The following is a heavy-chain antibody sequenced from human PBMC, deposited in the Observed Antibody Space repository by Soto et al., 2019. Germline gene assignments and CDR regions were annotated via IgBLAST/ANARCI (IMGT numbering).Heavy chain of an antibody. Sequence: KSSETLSLTCTVSGGSISSGGYYWSWIRQHPGKGLEWIGYIYYSGSTYYNPSLKSRVTISVDTSKNQFSLKLSSVTAADTAVYYCARAAARRLWDYYYGMDVWGQGTTVTV. D-gene: IGHD6-6*01. V-gene: IGHV4-31*03. CDR3: ARAAARRLWDYYYGMDV. J-gene: IGHJ6*02. CDR1: GGSISSGGYY. CDR2: IYYSGST.